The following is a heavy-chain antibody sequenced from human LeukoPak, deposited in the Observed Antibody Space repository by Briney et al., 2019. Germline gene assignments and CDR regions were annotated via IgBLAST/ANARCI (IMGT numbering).Heavy chain of an antibody. V-gene: IGHV3-30*18. CDR3: AKGVRQWLYSIDY. CDR2: ISYDGSNK. Sequence: SGGSLRLSCAASGFTFSSYGMHWVRQAPGKGLEWVAVISYDGSNKYYADSVKGRFTISRDNSKNTPYLQMNSLRAEDTAVYYCAKGVRQWLYSIDYWGQGTLVTVSS. CDR1: GFTFSSYG. J-gene: IGHJ4*02. D-gene: IGHD6-19*01.